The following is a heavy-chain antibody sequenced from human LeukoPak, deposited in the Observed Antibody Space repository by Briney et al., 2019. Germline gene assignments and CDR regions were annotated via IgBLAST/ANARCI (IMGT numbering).Heavy chain of an antibody. V-gene: IGHV4-61*02. CDR1: GGSISSDSYY. Sequence: SETLSLTCTVSGGSISSDSYYWSWVRQPAGKGLEWIGRIYTSGSTNYNPSLKSRVTISVDTSKNQFSLTLSSVTAADTAVYYCARTITVAGKYYFDYWGQGTLVTVSS. CDR2: IYTSGST. J-gene: IGHJ4*02. CDR3: ARTITVAGKYYFDY. D-gene: IGHD6-19*01.